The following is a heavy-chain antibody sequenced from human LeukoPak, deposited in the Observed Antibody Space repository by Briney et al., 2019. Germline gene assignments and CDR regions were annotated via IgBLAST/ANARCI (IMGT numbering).Heavy chain of an antibody. CDR3: AKDGEGYCSSTSCYTTPDY. J-gene: IGHJ4*02. D-gene: IGHD2-2*02. V-gene: IGHV3-23*01. CDR1: GFTFSSYA. Sequence: PGGSLRLSCAASGFTFSSYAMSWVRQAPGKGLEWVSAISGSGGSTYYADSVKGRFTISRDNSKNTLYLQMNSLRAEDTDVYYCAKDGEGYCSSTSCYTTPDYWGQGTLVTVSS. CDR2: ISGSGGST.